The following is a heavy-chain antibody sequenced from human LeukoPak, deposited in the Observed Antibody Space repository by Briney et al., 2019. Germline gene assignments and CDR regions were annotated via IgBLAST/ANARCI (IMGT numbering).Heavy chain of an antibody. J-gene: IGHJ4*02. D-gene: IGHD5-18*01. V-gene: IGHV4-4*02. CDR1: GDYISTNHW. CDR3: ARPRYSYGYDFDY. CDR2: VYHSGST. Sequence: SETLSLTCAVSGDYISTNHWWSWVRQPPGKGLEWIGEVYHSGSTNYNPSLKSRVTISVDTSKNQFSLKLSSVTAADTAVYYCARPRYSYGYDFDYWGQGTLVTVSS.